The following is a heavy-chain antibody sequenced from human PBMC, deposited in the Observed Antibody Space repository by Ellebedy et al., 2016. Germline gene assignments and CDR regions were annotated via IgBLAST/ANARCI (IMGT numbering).Heavy chain of an antibody. Sequence: SETLSLTCTVSGGSINSYYWSWIRQPPGRGLEWIGYISYRGTTYYNSSLQSRATISLDAFRNQFSLRLTSVTPADTAGYYCARDIDDMGGARFYDSWGQGTLVTVSS. V-gene: IGHV4-59*01. J-gene: IGHJ5*01. CDR3: ARDIDDMGGARFYDS. CDR2: ISYRGTT. D-gene: IGHD3-9*01. CDR1: GGSINSYY.